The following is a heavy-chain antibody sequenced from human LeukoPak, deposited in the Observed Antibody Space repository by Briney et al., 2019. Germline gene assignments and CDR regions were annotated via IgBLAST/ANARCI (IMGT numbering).Heavy chain of an antibody. V-gene: IGHV4-39*07. D-gene: IGHD1-26*01. CDR2: INHSGST. CDR1: GGSIRSSYYY. Sequence: SETLSLTCTVSGGSIRSSYYYWGWIRQPPGKGLEWIGEINHSGSTNYNPSLKSRVTISVDTSKNQFSLKLSSVTAADTAVYYCASEGSYYCFDYWGQGTLVTVSS. J-gene: IGHJ4*02. CDR3: ASEGSYYCFDY.